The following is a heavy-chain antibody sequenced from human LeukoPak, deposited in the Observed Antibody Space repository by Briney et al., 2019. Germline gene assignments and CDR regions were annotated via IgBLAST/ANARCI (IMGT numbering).Heavy chain of an antibody. CDR3: ATDTAIGYYFDY. D-gene: IGHD5-18*01. J-gene: IGHJ4*02. CDR2: FDPEDGET. CDR1: GYTLPELS. Sequence: ASVKVSCKVSGYTLPELSMHWVGQATGKGLEGMGGFDPEDGETIYAQKFQGRVTMTEDTSTDTAYMELSSLRSEDTAVYYWATDTAIGYYFDYWGQGTLVTVSS. V-gene: IGHV1-24*01.